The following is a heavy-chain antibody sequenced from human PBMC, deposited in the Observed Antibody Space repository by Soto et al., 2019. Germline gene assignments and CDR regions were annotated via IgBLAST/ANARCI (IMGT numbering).Heavy chain of an antibody. CDR3: AATLGYCSSTSCWRYYFDY. J-gene: IGHJ4*02. Sequence: GASVKVSCKASGYTLTGYYMHWVRQAPGQGLEWMGWISAYNGNTNYAQKLQGRVTMTTDTSTSTAYMELRSLRSDDTAVYYCAATLGYCSSTSCWRYYFDYWGQGTLVTVSS. CDR2: ISAYNGNT. CDR1: GYTLTGYY. V-gene: IGHV1-18*04. D-gene: IGHD2-2*01.